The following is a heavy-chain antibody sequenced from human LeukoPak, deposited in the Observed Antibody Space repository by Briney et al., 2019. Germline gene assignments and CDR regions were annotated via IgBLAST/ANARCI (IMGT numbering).Heavy chain of an antibody. Sequence: GGSLRLSCAASGFTFSSYSMNWVRQAPGKGLEWVSSISSSSSYIYYADSVKGRFTISRDNVQNSLYLHMSSLRAEDTAVYYCARDPYSGGYGDDYYYYMDVWGKGTTVTISS. CDR3: ARDPYSGGYGDDYYYYMDV. V-gene: IGHV3-21*01. CDR2: ISSSSSYI. D-gene: IGHD1-26*01. CDR1: GFTFSSYS. J-gene: IGHJ6*03.